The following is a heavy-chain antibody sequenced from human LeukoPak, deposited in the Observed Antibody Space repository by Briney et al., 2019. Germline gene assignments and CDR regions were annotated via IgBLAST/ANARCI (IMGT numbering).Heavy chain of an antibody. CDR2: ISTNNDNT. CDR3: VRSLSTLSKEDGDY. D-gene: IGHD1-1*01. V-gene: IGHV1-18*01. Sequence: GASVKVSCKASGYTFTSYGVNWVRQAPGLGLEWMGWISTNNDNTNYAQKLQGRVTMTTDTSTSTAYMELGSLRSDDTAVYYCVRSLSTLSKEDGDYWGQGTLVTVSS. J-gene: IGHJ4*02. CDR1: GYTFTSYG.